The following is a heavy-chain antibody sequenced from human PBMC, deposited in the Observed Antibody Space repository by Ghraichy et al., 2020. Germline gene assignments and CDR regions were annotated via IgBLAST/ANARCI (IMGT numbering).Heavy chain of an antibody. CDR2: VTHSGIT. J-gene: IGHJ4*01. D-gene: IGHD2-21*02. V-gene: IGHV4-34*01. Sequence: SETLSLTCTAHGGSFSDYYWTWIRQPAGKRLEWIGEVTHSGITNYNPSLKSRVTISVDTSKSHFALKVTSVTAADTAVYYCVRGRDCGGDCVLRQWGHGTLGTTSS. CDR3: VRGRDCGGDCVLRQ. CDR1: GGSFSDYY.